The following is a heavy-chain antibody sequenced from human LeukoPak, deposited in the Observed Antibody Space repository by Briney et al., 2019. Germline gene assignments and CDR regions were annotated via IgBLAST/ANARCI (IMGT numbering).Heavy chain of an antibody. V-gene: IGHV4-39*07. J-gene: IGHJ4*02. CDR2: IYYSGST. CDR3: ARVRRMVRGVIFADFDY. CDR1: GGSISSSSYY. Sequence: SETLSLTCTVSGGSISSSSYYWGWIRQPPGKGLEWIGSIYYSGSTYYNPSLKSRVTISVDTSKNQFSLKLSSVTAADTAVYYCARVRRMVRGVIFADFDYWGQGTLVTVSS. D-gene: IGHD3-10*01.